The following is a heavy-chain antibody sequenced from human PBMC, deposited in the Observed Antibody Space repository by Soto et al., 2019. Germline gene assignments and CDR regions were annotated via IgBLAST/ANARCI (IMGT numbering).Heavy chain of an antibody. V-gene: IGHV4-59*08. Sequence: SETLSLTCTVSGGSISSYYWSWIRQPPGKGLKWIGYIYYSGSTNYNPSLKSRVTISVDTSKNQFSLKLSSVTAADTAVYYCARTTIFGVESYNWFDPSGQGTLVTVSS. CDR1: GGSISSYY. D-gene: IGHD3-3*01. J-gene: IGHJ5*02. CDR3: ARTTIFGVESYNWFDP. CDR2: IYYSGST.